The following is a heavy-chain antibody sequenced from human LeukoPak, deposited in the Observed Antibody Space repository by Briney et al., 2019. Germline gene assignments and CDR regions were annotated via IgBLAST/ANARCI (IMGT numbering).Heavy chain of an antibody. D-gene: IGHD3-16*02. J-gene: IGHJ4*02. Sequence: PSETLSLTCAVYGGSFSGYYRSWIRQPPGKGLEWIGEINHSGNTNYNPSLKSRVTISVDTSKNQFSLKLSSVTAADTAVYYCARVVEVDYVWGSYRSFDYCGQGTLVTVPS. V-gene: IGHV4-34*01. CDR1: GGSFSGYY. CDR2: INHSGNT. CDR3: ARVVEVDYVWGSYRSFDY.